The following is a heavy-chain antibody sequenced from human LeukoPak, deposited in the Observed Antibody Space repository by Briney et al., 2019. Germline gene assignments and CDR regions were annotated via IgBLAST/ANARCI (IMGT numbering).Heavy chain of an antibody. CDR1: GFTFSSYS. D-gene: IGHD1-26*01. CDR2: ISSSSSTI. CDR3: ARDWGGSYVDY. V-gene: IGHV3-48*01. J-gene: IGHJ4*02. Sequence: GGSLRLACAAYGFTFSSYSMNWVRQAPGRGLEWVSNISSSSSTIYYADSVKGRFTISRDNAKNSLYLQMNSLRAEDTAVYYCARDWGGSYVDYWGQGTLVTVSS.